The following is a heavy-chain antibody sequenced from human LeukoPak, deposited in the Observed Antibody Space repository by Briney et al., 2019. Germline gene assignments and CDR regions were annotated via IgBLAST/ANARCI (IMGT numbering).Heavy chain of an antibody. V-gene: IGHV4-30-4*08. Sequence: PSQTLSLTCTVSGGSINSDGYYWTWIRQPPGKGLEWIGYIYYSGSTYYNPSLKSRVTISVDTSKNQFSLKLSSVTAADTAVYYCARAEYCSSTSCYLGTNWFDPWGQGTLVTVSS. CDR2: IYYSGST. J-gene: IGHJ5*02. CDR3: ARAEYCSSTSCYLGTNWFDP. D-gene: IGHD2-2*01. CDR1: GGSINSDGYY.